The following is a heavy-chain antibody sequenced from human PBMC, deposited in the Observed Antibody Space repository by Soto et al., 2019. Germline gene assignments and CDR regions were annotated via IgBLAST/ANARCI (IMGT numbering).Heavy chain of an antibody. CDR1: GYTFSTYS. CDR2: INTNNAGT. V-gene: IGHV1-2*02. CDR3: ARDRIDYGDYVFDY. Sequence: ASVKVSCKTSGYTFSTYSMHWVRQAPGQGPEWMGWINTNNAGTNYAQKFQGRVTITRDTSISTAYMELSRLRSDDTAVYYCARDRIDYGDYVFDYWGQGTLVTVSS. J-gene: IGHJ4*02. D-gene: IGHD4-17*01.